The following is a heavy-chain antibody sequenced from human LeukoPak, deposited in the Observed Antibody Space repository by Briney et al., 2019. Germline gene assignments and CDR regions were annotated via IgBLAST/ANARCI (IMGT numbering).Heavy chain of an antibody. CDR1: GYSFTSYW. V-gene: IGHV5-51*01. D-gene: IGHD3-22*01. J-gene: IGHJ3*02. Sequence: GESLKISCKGSGYSFTSYWIGWVRQMPGNGLEWMRIIYPGDSDTRYSPSFQGQVTISADKSISTAYLQWSSLKASDTAMYYCARRYYYDTSGYYYRYDAFDIWGQGTMVIVTS. CDR3: ARRYYYDTSGYYYRYDAFDI. CDR2: IYPGDSDT.